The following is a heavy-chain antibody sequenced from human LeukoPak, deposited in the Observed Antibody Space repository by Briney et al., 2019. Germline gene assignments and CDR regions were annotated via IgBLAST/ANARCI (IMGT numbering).Heavy chain of an antibody. CDR3: AHRRDSSGYQYRYWFAP. V-gene: IGHV2-5*02. J-gene: IGHJ5*02. CDR1: GFSLTTSGVG. Sequence: SGPTLVKPTQTLTLTCTFSGFSLTTSGVGVGWIPQPPGKALEWLALINWDDQKVYSPSVQSRLSITKDTSKNQVVVTLTNVDPVDTATYYCAHRRDSSGYQYRYWFAPWGQGTLVTVSS. D-gene: IGHD3-22*01. CDR2: INWDDQK.